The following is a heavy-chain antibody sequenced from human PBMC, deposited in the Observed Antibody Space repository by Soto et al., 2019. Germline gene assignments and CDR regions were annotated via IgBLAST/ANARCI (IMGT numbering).Heavy chain of an antibody. Sequence: GGAPRLSCAASGFTPSGDAMVWVRPGPGKGLEYVSGISTNGVGTYYANSVQGRFTISRDNSKNTVYLQMGSLRPEDMAVYYCARRARPDFYYMDVWGKGTTVTVSS. V-gene: IGHV3-64*01. CDR1: GFTPSGDA. J-gene: IGHJ6*03. CDR3: ARRARPDFYYMDV. CDR2: ISTNGVGT. D-gene: IGHD6-6*01.